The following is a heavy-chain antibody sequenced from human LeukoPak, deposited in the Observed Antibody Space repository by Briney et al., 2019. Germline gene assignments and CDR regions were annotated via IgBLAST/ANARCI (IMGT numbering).Heavy chain of an antibody. V-gene: IGHV3-21*04. D-gene: IGHD3-9*01. CDR3: AKHDILTGYFHDAFDI. Sequence: GGSLRLSCAASGFTFSSYSMNWVRQAPGKGLEWVSSISSSSSYIYYADSVKGRFTISRDNSKNTLYLQMNSLRAEDTAVYYCAKHDILTGYFHDAFDIWGQGTMVTVSS. CDR2: ISSSSSYI. CDR1: GFTFSSYS. J-gene: IGHJ3*02.